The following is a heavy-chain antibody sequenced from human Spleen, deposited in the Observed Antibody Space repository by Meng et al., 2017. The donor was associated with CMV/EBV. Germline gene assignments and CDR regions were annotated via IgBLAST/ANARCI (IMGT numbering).Heavy chain of an antibody. CDR2: IYTSWST. D-gene: IGHD5-12*01. CDR1: GGSISSGSYY. J-gene: IGHJ4*02. V-gene: IGHV4-61*02. CDR3: AREGRWLHPKDY. Sequence: QVDPTESGPGLVKPSQTLSLTCTVSGGSISSGSYYWSWIRQPAGKGLEWIGRIYTSWSTNYNPSLKSRVTISVDTSKNQFSLKLSSVTAADTAVYYCAREGRWLHPKDYWGQGTLVTVSS.